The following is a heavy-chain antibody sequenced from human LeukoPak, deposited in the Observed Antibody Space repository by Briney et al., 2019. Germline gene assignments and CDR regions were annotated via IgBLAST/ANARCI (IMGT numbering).Heavy chain of an antibody. CDR3: AKDISSSGPPCWFDP. D-gene: IGHD6-19*01. J-gene: IGHJ5*02. CDR2: IKQDGSEK. Sequence: PGGSLRLSCAASGFTFNNYWMSWVRQAPGKGLEWVANIKQDGSEKHYVDSVKGRFTISRDNAKNSLYLQMNSLRAEDTALYYCAKDISSSGPPCWFDPWRQGTLVPVSS. V-gene: IGHV3-7*03. CDR1: GFTFNNYW.